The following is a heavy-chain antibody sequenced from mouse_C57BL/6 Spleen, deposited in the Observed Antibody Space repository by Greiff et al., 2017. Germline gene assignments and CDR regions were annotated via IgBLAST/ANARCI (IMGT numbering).Heavy chain of an antibody. CDR1: GYAFSSSW. V-gene: IGHV1-82*01. CDR3: ARSDSSRYFDY. D-gene: IGHD3-2*02. J-gene: IGHJ2*01. Sequence: QVQLKESGPELVKPGASVKISCKASGYAFSSSWMNWVKQRPGKGLEWIGRIYPGDGDTNYNGKFKGKATLTADKSSSTAYMQLSSLTSEDSAVYFCARSDSSRYFDYWGQGTTLTVSS. CDR2: IYPGDGDT.